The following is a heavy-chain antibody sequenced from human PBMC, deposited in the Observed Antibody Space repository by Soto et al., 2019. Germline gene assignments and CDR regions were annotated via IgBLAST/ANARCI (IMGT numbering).Heavy chain of an antibody. CDR3: ARELDGTSQIDN. CDR2: ISRSSSNI. J-gene: IGHJ4*02. Sequence: GGSLRLSCAASGFTFSNYGMNWVGQAPGKGLEWVSSISRSSSNIYYGDSVKGRFTISRDNAKSSLYLQMNSLRAEDTAMYYCARELDGTSQIDNWGQGTLVTVSS. V-gene: IGHV3-21*01. CDR1: GFTFSNYG. D-gene: IGHD2-2*01.